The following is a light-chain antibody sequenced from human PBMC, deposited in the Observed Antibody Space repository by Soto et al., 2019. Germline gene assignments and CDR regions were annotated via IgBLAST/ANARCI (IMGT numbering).Light chain of an antibody. Sequence: QSLLNQPPSVSGAPGQRVPIACTGSISNIGAGYDVHWYQQRPGTAPKLLIFGNTNRPSGVPDRFSGSKSGTSASLAITGLQAEDEGDYYCQSYDSTLSARSVFGTGTKVTVL. V-gene: IGLV1-40*01. CDR1: ISNIGAGYD. J-gene: IGLJ1*01. CDR2: GNT. CDR3: QSYDSTLSARSV.